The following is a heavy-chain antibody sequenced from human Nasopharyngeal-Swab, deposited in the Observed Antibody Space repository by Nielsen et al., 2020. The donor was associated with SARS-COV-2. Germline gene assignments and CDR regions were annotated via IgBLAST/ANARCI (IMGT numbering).Heavy chain of an antibody. Sequence: GESLKISCAVSGFTFTSHAMSWVRQAPGKGLEWVSSTTGSGGRTYYADSVKGRFTTSRDNSKNTLYLQMNSLRAEDTAIYYCAKEHCSGGSCYSRRTFDWFDPWGQGTLVTVSS. J-gene: IGHJ5*02. CDR1: GFTFTSHA. CDR2: TTGSGGRT. CDR3: AKEHCSGGSCYSRRTFDWFDP. V-gene: IGHV3-23*01. D-gene: IGHD2-15*01.